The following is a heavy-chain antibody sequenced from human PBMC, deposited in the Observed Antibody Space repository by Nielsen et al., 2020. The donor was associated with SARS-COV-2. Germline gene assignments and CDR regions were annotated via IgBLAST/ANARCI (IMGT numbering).Heavy chain of an antibody. J-gene: IGHJ4*02. Sequence: GESLKISCAASGFTFSNYPMSWVRQAPGKGLEWVSAISSSGSDTYYADSVKGRLTVSRDNSKNTVYLQLSSLRVEDTAVYYCAKDGWIQLWLRPSLALDYFDYWGQGTLVTVSS. CDR1: GFTFSNYP. V-gene: IGHV3-23*01. CDR2: ISSSGSDT. CDR3: AKDGWIQLWLRPSLALDYFDY. D-gene: IGHD5-18*01.